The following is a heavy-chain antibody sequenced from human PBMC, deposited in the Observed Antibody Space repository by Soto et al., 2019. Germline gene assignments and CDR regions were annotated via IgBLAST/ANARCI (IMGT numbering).Heavy chain of an antibody. J-gene: IGHJ4*02. D-gene: IGHD3-10*01. Sequence: QVQLVQSGAEVKKPGASVKVSCKASGYTFTSYAMHWVRQAPGQRLEWMGWINAGNGNTKYSQKFQARVTITRDTSGSTAYMVLSSLRSEDTAVYDCARGGSLWFGDLSIDYWGQRTLVTVSS. V-gene: IGHV1-3*01. CDR3: ARGGSLWFGDLSIDY. CDR2: INAGNGNT. CDR1: GYTFTSYA.